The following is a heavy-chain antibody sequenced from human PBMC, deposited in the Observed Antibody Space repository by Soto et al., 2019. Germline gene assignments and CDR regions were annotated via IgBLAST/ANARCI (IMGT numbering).Heavy chain of an antibody. CDR3: AREVRGAFDI. CDR1: GFTFDDYG. V-gene: IGHV3-53*04. Sequence: GGSLRLSCAASGFTFDDYGMSWVRQAPGKGLEWVSIIYSGGTTYYADSVKGRFTISRHNSKNTLYLQMNSLRAGDTAVYYCAREVRGAFDIWGQGTMVTVSS. J-gene: IGHJ3*02. CDR2: IYSGGTT.